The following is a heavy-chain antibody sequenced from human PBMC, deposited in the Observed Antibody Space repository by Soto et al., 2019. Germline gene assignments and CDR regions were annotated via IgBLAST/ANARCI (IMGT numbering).Heavy chain of an antibody. CDR3: ARSPYIVVVPAAAVYQFDY. CDR2: IYYSGST. D-gene: IGHD2-2*01. Sequence: LETLSLTCTVSGGSISSYYWSWIRQPPGKGLEWIGYIYYSGSTNYNPSLKSRVTISVDTSKNQFSLKLSSVTAADTAVYYCARSPYIVVVPAAAVYQFDYWGQGTLVTVSS. V-gene: IGHV4-59*01. CDR1: GGSISSYY. J-gene: IGHJ4*02.